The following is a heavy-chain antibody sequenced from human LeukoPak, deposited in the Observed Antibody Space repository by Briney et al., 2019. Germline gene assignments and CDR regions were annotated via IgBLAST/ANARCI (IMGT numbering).Heavy chain of an antibody. Sequence: GESLRISCQTSGYTFIHYWISWVRQVPGKGLEWMGRIDPSDSYTNYGPPLQGHVTISADRSMNTSYLQWSSLKASDTAMYYCARHGPTYFYDSSGVFDIWGQGTMVTVSS. CDR2: IDPSDSYT. CDR1: GYTFIHYW. J-gene: IGHJ3*02. V-gene: IGHV5-10-1*01. CDR3: ARHGPTYFYDSSGVFDI. D-gene: IGHD3-22*01.